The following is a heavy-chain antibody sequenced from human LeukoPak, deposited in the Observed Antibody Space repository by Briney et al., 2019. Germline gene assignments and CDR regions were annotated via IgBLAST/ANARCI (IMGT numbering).Heavy chain of an antibody. V-gene: IGHV1-2*02. CDR1: GYTFTSYY. Sequence: ASVKVSCKASGYTFTSYYMHWVRQAPGQGLEWMGWINPNSGGTNYAQKFQGRVTMTRDTSISTAYMELSRLRSDDTAVYYCASDPYYYDSSGYTLGAFDIWGQGTMVTASS. CDR3: ASDPYYYDSSGYTLGAFDI. D-gene: IGHD3-22*01. CDR2: INPNSGGT. J-gene: IGHJ3*02.